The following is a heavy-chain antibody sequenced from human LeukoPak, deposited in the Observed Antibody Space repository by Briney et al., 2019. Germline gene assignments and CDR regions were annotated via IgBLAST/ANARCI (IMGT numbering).Heavy chain of an antibody. Sequence: SETLSLTCGVSGGSISSSNWWTWVRQPPGKGLEWIGEIYHSGSTNYNPSLKSRVTISVDKSKNQFSLKLSYVTAADTAIYYCARAGGSSDYWGQGTLVTVSS. CDR2: IYHSGST. D-gene: IGHD2-15*01. CDR1: GGSISSSNW. J-gene: IGHJ4*02. CDR3: ARAGGSSDY. V-gene: IGHV4-4*02.